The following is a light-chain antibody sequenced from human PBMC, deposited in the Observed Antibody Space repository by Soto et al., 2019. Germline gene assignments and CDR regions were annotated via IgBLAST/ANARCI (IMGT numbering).Light chain of an antibody. Sequence: IVMTQPPATLSVSPGERATLSCRASQSVSSNLAWYQQKPGQAHRLLIYGASTTATGIPDRFSGSVSGTEFTLTISSMQSEDFALYICQRYNYWRTVDQRTKVEIK. J-gene: IGKJ1*01. CDR1: QSVSSN. V-gene: IGKV3-15*01. CDR2: GAS. CDR3: QRYNYWRT.